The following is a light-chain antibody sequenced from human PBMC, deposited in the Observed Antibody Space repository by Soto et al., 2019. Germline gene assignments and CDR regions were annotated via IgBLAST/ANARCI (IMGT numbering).Light chain of an antibody. CDR2: DAS. CDR1: QSFSSY. Sequence: EIVLTQSPATLSLSPGERATLSCRASQSFSSYLAWYQQKPGQAPRLLIYDASKRATGIPARFSGRGSGTDFTLTISSLETEEFAVYYCQQRSNWPPVITFGQGTRLEIK. CDR3: QQRSNWPPVIT. J-gene: IGKJ5*01. V-gene: IGKV3-11*01.